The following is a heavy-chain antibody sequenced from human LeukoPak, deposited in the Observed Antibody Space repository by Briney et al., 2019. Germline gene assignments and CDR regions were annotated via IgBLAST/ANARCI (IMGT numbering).Heavy chain of an antibody. Sequence: GGSLRLSCAASGFTFSSYSMNWVRQAPGTGLEWVSSISSSISYIYYADSVKGRFTISRDNAKNSLYLQMNSLRAEDTAVYYCAREYTAMVRRVYYYCGMDVWGQGTTVTVSS. J-gene: IGHJ6*02. CDR3: AREYTAMVRRVYYYCGMDV. V-gene: IGHV3-21*01. CDR2: ISSSISYI. D-gene: IGHD5-18*01. CDR1: GFTFSSYS.